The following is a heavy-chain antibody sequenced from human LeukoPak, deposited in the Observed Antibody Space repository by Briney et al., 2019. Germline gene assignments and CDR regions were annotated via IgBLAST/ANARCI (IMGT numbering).Heavy chain of an antibody. CDR3: ARGGVWWPLDY. CDR2: IYYSGST. Sequence: SGTLSLTCTVSGGSISSYYWSWIRQPPGKGLEWIGYIYYSGSTNYNPSLKSRVTISVDTSKNQFSLKLSSVTAADTAVYYCARGGVWWPLDYWGQGTLVTVSS. D-gene: IGHD2-8*01. J-gene: IGHJ4*02. CDR1: GGSISSYY. V-gene: IGHV4-59*12.